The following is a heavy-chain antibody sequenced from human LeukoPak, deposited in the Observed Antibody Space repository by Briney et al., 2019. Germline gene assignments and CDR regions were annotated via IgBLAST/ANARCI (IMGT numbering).Heavy chain of an antibody. CDR1: GGSISSYY. CDR2: IYYSGST. J-gene: IGHJ6*03. CDR3: ARVSSAADGYYYYYYMDV. Sequence: PSETLSLTCTVSGGSISSYYWSWIRQPPRKGLEWIGYIYYSGSTNYNPSLKSRVTISVDTSKNQFSLKLNSVTAADTAVYYCARVSSAADGYYYYYYMDVWGKGTTVTVSS. V-gene: IGHV4-59*01. D-gene: IGHD5-24*01.